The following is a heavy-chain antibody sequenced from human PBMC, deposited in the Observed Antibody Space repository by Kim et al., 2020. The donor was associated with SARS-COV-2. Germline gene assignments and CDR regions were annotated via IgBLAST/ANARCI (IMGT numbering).Heavy chain of an antibody. CDR1: GFTFSSYW. CDR2: IKQDGSEK. Sequence: GGSLRLSCAASGFTFSSYWMSWVRQAPGKGLEWVANIKQDGSEKYYVDSVKGRFTISRDNAKNSLYLQMNSLRAEDTAVYYCRATYSSSWYIGYYFDYWGQGTLVTVSS. D-gene: IGHD6-13*01. V-gene: IGHV3-7*01. CDR3: RATYSSSWYIGYYFDY. J-gene: IGHJ4*02.